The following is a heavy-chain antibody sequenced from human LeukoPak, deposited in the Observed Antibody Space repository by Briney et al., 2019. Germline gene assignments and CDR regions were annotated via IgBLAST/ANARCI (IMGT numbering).Heavy chain of an antibody. CDR1: GGTFSSYA. V-gene: IGHV1-69*01. CDR2: IIPIFGTA. Sequence: SVKVSCTASGGTFSSYAISWVRQAPGQGLEWMGGIIPIFGTANCAQKFQGRVTITADESTSTAYMELSSLRSEDTAVYYCARGSSSSPNWFDPWGQGTLVTVSS. J-gene: IGHJ5*02. D-gene: IGHD6-6*01. CDR3: ARGSSSSPNWFDP.